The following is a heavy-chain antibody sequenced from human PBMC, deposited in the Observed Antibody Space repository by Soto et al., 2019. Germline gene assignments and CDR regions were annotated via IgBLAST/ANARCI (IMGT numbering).Heavy chain of an antibody. CDR1: GFTFRSYS. CDR2: ISSSGGSI. V-gene: IGHV3-23*01. D-gene: IGHD5-12*01. CDR3: AKDSPNIVAPEPDAFDI. J-gene: IGHJ3*02. Sequence: GGSLRLSCVASGFTFRSYSLNWVRQAPGKGLEWVSYISSSGGSIYYADSVKGRFTISRDNSKNTLYLQMNSLRAEDTAVYYCAKDSPNIVAPEPDAFDIWGQGTMVTVSS.